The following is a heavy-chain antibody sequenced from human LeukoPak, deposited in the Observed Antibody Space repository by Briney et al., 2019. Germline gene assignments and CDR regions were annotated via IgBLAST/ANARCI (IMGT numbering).Heavy chain of an antibody. J-gene: IGHJ4*02. D-gene: IGHD6-19*01. CDR2: ISYDGSNK. V-gene: IGHV3-30*03. CDR1: GFTFSSYG. CDR3: AMSYSSGWDYYFDY. Sequence: GRPLRLSCAASGFTFSSYGMHWVRQAPGKGLEWVAVISYDGSNKYYADSVKGRFTISRDNSKNTLYLQMNSLRAEDTAVYYCAMSYSSGWDYYFDYWGQGTLVTVSS.